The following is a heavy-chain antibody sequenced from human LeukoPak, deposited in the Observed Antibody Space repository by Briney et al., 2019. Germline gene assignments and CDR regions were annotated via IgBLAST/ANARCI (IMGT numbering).Heavy chain of an antibody. V-gene: IGHV3-53*01. CDR3: ARGTYSGSLFFDY. D-gene: IGHD1-26*01. J-gene: IGHJ4*02. CDR2: IYSDGNT. CDR1: GFAVSSNY. Sequence: GGSLRPSCAASGFAVSSNYMSWVLQAPGDGLEWVSVIYSDGNTYYADSVRGRFTISRDNSKNTLYLQINSLRAEDTAVYFCARGTYSGSLFFDYRGQGALVTVSS.